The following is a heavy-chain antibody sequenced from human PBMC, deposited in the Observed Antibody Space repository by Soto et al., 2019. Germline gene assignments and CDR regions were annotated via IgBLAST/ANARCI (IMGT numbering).Heavy chain of an antibody. CDR3: ARQIYDSDTGPNFQYYFDS. J-gene: IGHJ4*02. CDR2: IDPSGSQT. V-gene: IGHV5-10-1*01. CDR1: GYSFAGYW. Sequence: GESLKISCKGSGYSFAGYWITWVRQKPGKGLEWMGRIDPSGSQTYYSPSFRGHVTISATKSITTVFLQWSSLGASDTAMYYCARQIYDSDTGPNFQYYFDSWGQGTPVTVSS. D-gene: IGHD3-22*01.